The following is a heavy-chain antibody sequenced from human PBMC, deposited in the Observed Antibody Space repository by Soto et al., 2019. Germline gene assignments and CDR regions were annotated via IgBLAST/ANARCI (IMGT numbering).Heavy chain of an antibody. Sequence: PGGSRRLSCAASGFTFSSYAMSWVRQAPGKGLEWVSAISGSGGSTYYADSVKGRFTISRDNSKNTLYLQMNSLRAEDTAVYYCAKGGSDPIPIYYYYGMDVWGQGTTVTVSS. CDR3: AKGGSDPIPIYYYYGMDV. CDR2: ISGSGGST. V-gene: IGHV3-23*01. D-gene: IGHD5-12*01. CDR1: GFTFSSYA. J-gene: IGHJ6*02.